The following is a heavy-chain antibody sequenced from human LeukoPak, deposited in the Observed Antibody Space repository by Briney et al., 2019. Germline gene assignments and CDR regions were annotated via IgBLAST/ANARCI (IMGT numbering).Heavy chain of an antibody. D-gene: IGHD4-17*01. V-gene: IGHV3-9*01. CDR3: ATQTTVTAAWYLDL. J-gene: IGHJ2*01. Sequence: GGSLRLSCVVSGITFDEYAMHWVRQAPGKGLEWVAGINWDSGAKGLADSVEGRFTISRDNAKNSLYLQMNSLRAEDTAVYYCATQTTVTAAWYLDLWGRGTLVTVSS. CDR2: INWDSGAK. CDR1: GITFDEYA.